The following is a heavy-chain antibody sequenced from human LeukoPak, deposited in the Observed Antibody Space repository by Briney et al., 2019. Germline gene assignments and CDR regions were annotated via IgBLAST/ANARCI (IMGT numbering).Heavy chain of an antibody. Sequence: GGSLRLSCAASGFNFSPYWMNWVRQAPGTGLVWVSRINGDGTITTYADSVKGRFTISRDNAKNTLYLQMNTLRVEDTAVYYCAKWGDYDILTGYYDSDYWGHGTLVTVSS. CDR1: GFNFSPYW. CDR3: AKWGDYDILTGYYDSDY. CDR2: INGDGTIT. D-gene: IGHD3-9*01. J-gene: IGHJ4*01. V-gene: IGHV3-74*01.